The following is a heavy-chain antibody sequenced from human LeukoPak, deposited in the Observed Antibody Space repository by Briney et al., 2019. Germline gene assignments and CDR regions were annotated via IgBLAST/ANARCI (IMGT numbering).Heavy chain of an antibody. CDR1: GYTFTSYG. CDR3: ARVRTYYDILTGSMDYFDY. V-gene: IGHV1-18*01. CDR2: ISAYNGNT. D-gene: IGHD3-9*01. J-gene: IGHJ4*02. Sequence: ASVKVSCKASGYTFTSYGISWVRQAPGQGLEWMRWISAYNGNTNYAQKLQGRVTTTTDTSTSTAYMELRSLRSDDTAVYYCARVRTYYDILTGSMDYFDYRGQGTLVTVSS.